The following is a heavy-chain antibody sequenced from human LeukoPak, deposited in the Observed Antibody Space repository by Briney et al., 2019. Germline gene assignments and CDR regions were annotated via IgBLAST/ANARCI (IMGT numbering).Heavy chain of an antibody. CDR2: ISGSGGST. D-gene: IGHD6-19*01. CDR3: AKDRYIAVAGKGVEKYNWFDP. CDR1: GFTFSSYA. J-gene: IGHJ5*02. Sequence: GGSLRLSCAASGFTFSSYAMSWVRQAPGKGLEWVSAISGSGGSTYYVDSVKGRFTISRDNSKNTLYLQMNSLRAEDTAVYYCAKDRYIAVAGKGVEKYNWFDPWGQGTLVTVSS. V-gene: IGHV3-23*01.